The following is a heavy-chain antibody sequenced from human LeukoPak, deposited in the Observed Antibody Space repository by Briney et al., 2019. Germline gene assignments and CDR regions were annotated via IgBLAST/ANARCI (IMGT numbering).Heavy chain of an antibody. CDR2: IKQEGSEK. D-gene: IGHD6-19*01. CDR1: GFDFSAYW. Sequence: GGSLRLSCAASGFDFSAYWMSWVRQVPGKGPEWVASIKQEGSEKNYVDSVKGRFTISIDNGKNSLYVQINSLRVEDTAVYYCARRLVVAGAGDYWGQGTLVTVSS. V-gene: IGHV3-7*01. J-gene: IGHJ4*02. CDR3: ARRLVVAGAGDY.